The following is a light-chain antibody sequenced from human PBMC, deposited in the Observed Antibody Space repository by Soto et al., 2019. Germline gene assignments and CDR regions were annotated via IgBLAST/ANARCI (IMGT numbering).Light chain of an antibody. J-gene: IGKJ5*01. CDR2: AAS. V-gene: IGKV1-39*01. CDR3: QQTYTIPVT. Sequence: DIQTSQSPSSLSASVATSVTIPCRAGQTINTYLNWYQQKPGKAPKLLIYAASSLQSGVPSRFSGSASGTEFTLTIHSLHPEDFATYFCQQTYTIPVTFGQGTRLDIK. CDR1: QTINTY.